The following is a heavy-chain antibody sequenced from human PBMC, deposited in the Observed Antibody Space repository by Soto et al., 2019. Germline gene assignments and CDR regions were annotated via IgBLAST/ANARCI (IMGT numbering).Heavy chain of an antibody. Sequence: SCPTLVNPTQTLTLTCTFSGFSLSTSGMCVSWIRQPPGKALEWLALIDWDDDKYYSTSLKTRLTISKDTSKNQVVLTMTNMDPVDTAKYYCARSPTLAAVGYYFDYWGQGTMVNVS. CDR2: IDWDDDK. D-gene: IGHD6-13*01. J-gene: IGHJ4*02. V-gene: IGHV2-70*01. CDR3: ARSPTLAAVGYYFDY. CDR1: GFSLSTSGMC.